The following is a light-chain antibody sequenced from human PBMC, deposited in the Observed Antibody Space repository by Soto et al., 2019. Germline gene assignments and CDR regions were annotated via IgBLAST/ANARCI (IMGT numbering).Light chain of an antibody. CDR2: HAS. Sequence: DIQMTQSPSTLSVSIGDRVTITCRASQTINNWLAWYQQKPGKAPNLLIYHASNLVTGVPSRFSGSAFGTEFTLTISSLQPDDFATYYCQHYNSYPWTFGQGTKVEIK. J-gene: IGKJ1*01. CDR1: QTINNW. V-gene: IGKV1-5*01. CDR3: QHYNSYPWT.